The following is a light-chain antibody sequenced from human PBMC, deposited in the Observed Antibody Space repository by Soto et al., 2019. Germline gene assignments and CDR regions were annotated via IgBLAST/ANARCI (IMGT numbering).Light chain of an antibody. V-gene: IGKV3-15*01. Sequence: ELVMTQSPVTLSVSPGERDTLSCRASQSVSSNLAWYQQKPGQAPSLLIYGAFTRATGIPARFSGTGSGTDFTLTISRLEPEDFAVYYCQQYGSSFTFGPGTKVDIK. CDR3: QQYGSSFT. CDR1: QSVSSN. J-gene: IGKJ3*01. CDR2: GAF.